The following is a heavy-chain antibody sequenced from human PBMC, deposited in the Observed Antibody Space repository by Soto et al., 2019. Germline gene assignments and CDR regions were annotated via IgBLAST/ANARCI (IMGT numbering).Heavy chain of an antibody. J-gene: IGHJ6*02. V-gene: IGHV3-23*01. D-gene: IGHD2-15*01. CDR2: ISGSGGST. CDR1: GFTFSSYA. CDR3: AKALGVYCSGGSCSKDYYSGMDV. Sequence: PGGSLRLSCAASGFTFSSYAMSWVRQAPGKGLEWVSAISGSGGSTYYADSVKGRFTISRDNSKNTLYLQMDSLRAEDTAVYYCAKALGVYCSGGSCSKDYYSGMDVWGQGTTVTVS.